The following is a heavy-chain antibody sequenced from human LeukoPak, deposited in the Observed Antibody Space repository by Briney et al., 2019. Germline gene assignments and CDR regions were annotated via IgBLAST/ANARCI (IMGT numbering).Heavy chain of an antibody. J-gene: IGHJ4*02. Sequence: GGSLRLSCAASGFTVSSNYMSWVRQAPGKGLEWVSVIYSGGSTYYADSVKGRFTISRDNSKNTLYLQMNSLRAEDTAVYYCAKDTAGDSYGNFDYWGQGTLVTVSS. CDR2: IYSGGST. V-gene: IGHV3-53*01. CDR1: GFTVSSNY. D-gene: IGHD5-18*01. CDR3: AKDTAGDSYGNFDY.